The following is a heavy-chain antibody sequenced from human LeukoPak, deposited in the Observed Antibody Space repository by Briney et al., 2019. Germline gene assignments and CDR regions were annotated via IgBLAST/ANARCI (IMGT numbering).Heavy chain of an antibody. D-gene: IGHD3-3*01. CDR1: GFTFSGSA. J-gene: IGHJ3*02. CDR3: TRQGYYDFWSGYPLFDAFDI. CDR2: IRSKANSYAT. Sequence: GGSLRLSCAASGFTFSGSAMHWVRQASGKGLEWVGRIRSKANSYATAYAASVKGRFTISRDDSKNTAYLQTNSLKTEDTAVYYCTRQGYYDFWSGYPLFDAFDIWGQGTMVTVSS. V-gene: IGHV3-73*01.